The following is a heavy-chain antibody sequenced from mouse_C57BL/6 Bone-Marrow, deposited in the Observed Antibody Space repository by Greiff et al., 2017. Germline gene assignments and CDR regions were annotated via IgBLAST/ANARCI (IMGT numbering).Heavy chain of an antibody. Sequence: QVQLQQSGAELVRPGTSVKVSCKASGYAFTNYLIEWVKQRPGQGLEWIGVINPGSGGTNYNEKFKGKATLTADKSSSIAYMQLSSLTSEDSAVYFCARGGYYYGSSPWYFDVWGTGTTVTVSS. CDR3: ARGGYYYGSSPWYFDV. V-gene: IGHV1-54*01. CDR2: INPGSGGT. CDR1: GYAFTNYL. D-gene: IGHD1-1*01. J-gene: IGHJ1*03.